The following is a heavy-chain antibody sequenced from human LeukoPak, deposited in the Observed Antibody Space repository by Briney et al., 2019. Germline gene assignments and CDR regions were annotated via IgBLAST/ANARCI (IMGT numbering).Heavy chain of an antibody. CDR2: IKHDGSEK. CDR1: GFTFSTSW. Sequence: PGESLRLSCAASGFTFSTSWMSWVRQAPGEGLEWVANIKHDGSEKNFVDSVKGRFTISRDNANNSLFLQINNVRDEDTATYYCAREGQYDFWSGLKWFDPWGQGTLVIVSS. CDR3: AREGQYDFWSGLKWFDP. D-gene: IGHD3-3*01. J-gene: IGHJ5*02. V-gene: IGHV3-7*01.